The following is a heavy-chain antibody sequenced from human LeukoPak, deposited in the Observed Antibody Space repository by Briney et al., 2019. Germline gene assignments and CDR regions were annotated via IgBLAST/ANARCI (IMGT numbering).Heavy chain of an antibody. CDR1: GFTFDDYG. J-gene: IGHJ4*02. D-gene: IGHD2-2*01. CDR2: INWNGGST. V-gene: IGHV3-20*04. CDR3: AQELGYCSSTSCPLDY. Sequence: GGSLRLSCAASGFTFDDYGMSWVRQAPGKGLEWVSGINWNGGSTGYADSVKGRFTISRDNAKNSLYLQMNSLRAEDTAVYYCAQELGYCSSTSCPLDYWGQGTLVTVSS.